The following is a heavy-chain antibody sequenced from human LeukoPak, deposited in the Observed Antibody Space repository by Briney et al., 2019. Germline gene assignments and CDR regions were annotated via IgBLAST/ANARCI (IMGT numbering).Heavy chain of an antibody. J-gene: IGHJ4*02. CDR1: GFTFSNAL. D-gene: IGHD6-6*01. Sequence: GGSLRLSCAASGFTFSNALMSWVRQAPGKGLEWVAVIWYDGSNKYYADSVKGRFTISRDNSKNTLYLQMNSLRAEDTAVYYCAILPGGSSSVSIDYWGQGTLVTVSS. V-gene: IGHV3-33*08. CDR3: AILPGGSSSVSIDY. CDR2: IWYDGSNK.